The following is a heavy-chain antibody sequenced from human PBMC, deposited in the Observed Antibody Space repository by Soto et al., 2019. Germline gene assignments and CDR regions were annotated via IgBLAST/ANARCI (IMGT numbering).Heavy chain of an antibody. CDR1: GYSISSGYY. CDR2: IYHSGST. V-gene: IGHV4-38-2*01. D-gene: IGHD6-19*01. J-gene: IGHJ5*02. Sequence: ASETLSLTCAVSGYSISSGYYWGWIRQPPGKGLEWIGSIYHSGSTYYNPSLKSRVTISVDTSKNQFSLKLSSVTAADTAVYYCARSGSGWYGNWFDPWGQGTLVTVS. CDR3: ARSGSGWYGNWFDP.